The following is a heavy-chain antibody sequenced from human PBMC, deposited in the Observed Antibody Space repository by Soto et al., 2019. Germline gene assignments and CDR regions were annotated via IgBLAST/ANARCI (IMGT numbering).Heavy chain of an antibody. D-gene: IGHD3-10*01. J-gene: IGHJ5*02. CDR2: INHSGST. Sequence: SETLSLTCAVYGGSFSGYYWSWIRQPPGKGLEWIGEINHSGSTNYNPSLKSRVTISVDTSKNQFSLKLSSVTAADTAVYYCASHLSMVRGVIIGDWFDPWGQGTLVTVSS. CDR1: GGSFSGYY. V-gene: IGHV4-34*01. CDR3: ASHLSMVRGVIIGDWFDP.